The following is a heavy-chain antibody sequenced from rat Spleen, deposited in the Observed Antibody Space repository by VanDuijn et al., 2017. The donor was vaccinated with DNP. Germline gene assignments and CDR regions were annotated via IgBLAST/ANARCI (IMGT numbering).Heavy chain of an antibody. CDR2: ISYSGST. CDR1: GYSITSSS. D-gene: IGHD1-2*01. Sequence: EVQLQESGPGLLKPSQSLSLTCSVTGYSITSSSRWNWIRKFPGNKMEWIGHISYSGSTTYNPSLKSRISITRDTSKNQFFLQLNSVITEDTATYYCVKYYSSWFANWGQGTLVTVSS. CDR3: VKYYSSWFAN. J-gene: IGHJ3*01. V-gene: IGHV3-1*01.